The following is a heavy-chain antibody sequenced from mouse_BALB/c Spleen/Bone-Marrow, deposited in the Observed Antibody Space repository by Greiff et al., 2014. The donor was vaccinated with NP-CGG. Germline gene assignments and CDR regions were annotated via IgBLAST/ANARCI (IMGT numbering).Heavy chain of an antibody. J-gene: IGHJ1*01. CDR2: IWAGGST. V-gene: IGHV2-9*02. CDR1: GFSLTSYG. D-gene: IGHD2-3*01. Sequence: QVQLQQSGPGLVAPSQSLSITCTVSGFSLTSYGVHWVRQPPGKGLEWLGVIWAGGSTNYNSALMSRLSISKDNSKTQVFLKKNSLQTYDPAMYYCARVYLWYFDVGGAGTTLTVSS. CDR3: ARVYLWYFDV.